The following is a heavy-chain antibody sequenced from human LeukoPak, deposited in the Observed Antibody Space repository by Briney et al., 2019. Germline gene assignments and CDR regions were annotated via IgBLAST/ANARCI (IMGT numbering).Heavy chain of an antibody. CDR1: GFIFNSYG. J-gene: IGHJ4*02. CDR3: AKPHFDS. Sequence: PGGSLRLSCAASGFIFNSYGMHWVRQAPGKGLEWVAFIRYDGSNKYYADSMKGRFTISRDNSKNTLYLQMNSLRAEDTAVYYCAKPHFDSWGQGALVTVSS. V-gene: IGHV3-30*02. CDR2: IRYDGSNK.